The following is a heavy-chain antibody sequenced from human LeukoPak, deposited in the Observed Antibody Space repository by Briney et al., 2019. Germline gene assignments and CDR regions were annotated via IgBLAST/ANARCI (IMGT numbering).Heavy chain of an antibody. CDR3: ARGYCSGGSCYYYFGY. CDR2: INPNSGGT. Sequence: ASVKVSCKASGYTFTGYYMHWVRQAPGQGLEWMGWINPNSGGTNYAQKFQGRVTMTRDTSISTAYMELSRLRSGDTAVYYCARGYCSGGSCYYYFGYWGQGTLVTVSS. D-gene: IGHD2-15*01. CDR1: GYTFTGYY. J-gene: IGHJ4*02. V-gene: IGHV1-2*02.